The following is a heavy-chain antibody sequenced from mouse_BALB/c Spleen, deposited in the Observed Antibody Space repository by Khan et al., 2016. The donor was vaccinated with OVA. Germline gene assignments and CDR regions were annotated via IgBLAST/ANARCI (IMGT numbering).Heavy chain of an antibody. CDR2: IYPGSGST. Sequence: QVQLQQPGPELMKPGASVKMSCKASGYTFTDYVISWLKQRTGQGLEWIGQIYPGSGSTYYNEKFKGKATLTADKSSNTAYMQLSSLTSEDSAVYVCSRGGYGSSLPYWGQGTLVTVSA. CDR3: SRGGYGSSLPY. CDR1: GYTFTDYV. V-gene: IGHV1-77*01. J-gene: IGHJ3*01. D-gene: IGHD1-1*01.